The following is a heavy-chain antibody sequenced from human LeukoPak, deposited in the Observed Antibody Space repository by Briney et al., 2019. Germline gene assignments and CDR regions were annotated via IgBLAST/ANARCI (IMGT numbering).Heavy chain of an antibody. CDR2: ISGDSTDI. J-gene: IGHJ4*02. Sequence: PWGSLRLSCAASGFTFSDAWMNWVRQSPGKGLEWVSSISGDSTDIYYADSLMGRSTISRDNAKNSLYLQINSLRAEDTAIYYCARRGYSDSSGYDYWGQGTLVTVSS. CDR3: ARRGYSDSSGYDY. D-gene: IGHD3-22*01. CDR1: GFTFSDAW. V-gene: IGHV3-21*01.